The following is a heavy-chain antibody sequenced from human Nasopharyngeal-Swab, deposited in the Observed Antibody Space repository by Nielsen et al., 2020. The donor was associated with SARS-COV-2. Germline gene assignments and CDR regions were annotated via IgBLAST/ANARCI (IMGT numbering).Heavy chain of an antibody. CDR2: INPSGGST. J-gene: IGHJ5*02. CDR1: GYTFTSYY. Sequence: GESLKISCAASGYTFTSYYMHWVRQAPGQGLEWMGIINPSGGSTSYAQKFQGRVTMTRDTSTSTVYMELSSLRSEDTAVYYCARAGGQNWFDPWGQGTLVTVSS. CDR3: ARAGGQNWFDP. D-gene: IGHD3-16*01. V-gene: IGHV1-46*01.